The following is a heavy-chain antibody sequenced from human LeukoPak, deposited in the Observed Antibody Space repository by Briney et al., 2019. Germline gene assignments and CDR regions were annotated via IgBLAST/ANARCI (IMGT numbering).Heavy chain of an antibody. Sequence: PSETLSLTCTVSGYSISSGYYWGWIRQPPGKGLEWIGSIYHSGSTYYNPSLKSRVTISVDTSKNQFSLKLSSATAADTAVYYCAREDLWFGELHPFNYFDYWGQGTLVTVSS. J-gene: IGHJ4*02. CDR2: IYHSGST. CDR1: GYSISSGYY. V-gene: IGHV4-38-2*02. D-gene: IGHD3-10*01. CDR3: AREDLWFGELHPFNYFDY.